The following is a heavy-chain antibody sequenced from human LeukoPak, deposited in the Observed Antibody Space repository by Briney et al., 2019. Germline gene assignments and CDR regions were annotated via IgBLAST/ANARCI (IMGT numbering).Heavy chain of an antibody. D-gene: IGHD3-3*02. CDR1: GFTIGSDW. Sequence: PGVSLRLSCVGSGFTIGSDWMSWVRQAPGKGLEWLGHIKSEGEGATTDYAAPAKGRFAISRDDSKNMISLQMSSLKIDDTAIYYCIAHFPYFYGFDVWGKGTTVTVSS. V-gene: IGHV3-15*01. J-gene: IGHJ6*04. CDR2: IKSEGEGATT. CDR3: IAHFPYFYGFDV.